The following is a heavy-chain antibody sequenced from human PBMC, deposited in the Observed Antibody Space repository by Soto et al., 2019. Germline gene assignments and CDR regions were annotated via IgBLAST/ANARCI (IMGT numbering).Heavy chain of an antibody. J-gene: IGHJ6*02. Sequence: QVQLVESGGGVVQPGRSLRLSCVASGFSFSTYAFHWVRQAPGKGLEWVAVISYDGTDKHSAESVKGRFTISRDNSKKKLYLEMNSLRGEDTAVYYCASLRNYDFWSGYYDDNYYGMDVWGRGTTVIVSS. CDR1: GFSFSTYA. V-gene: IGHV3-30-3*01. CDR2: ISYDGTDK. D-gene: IGHD3-3*01. CDR3: ASLRNYDFWSGYYDDNYYGMDV.